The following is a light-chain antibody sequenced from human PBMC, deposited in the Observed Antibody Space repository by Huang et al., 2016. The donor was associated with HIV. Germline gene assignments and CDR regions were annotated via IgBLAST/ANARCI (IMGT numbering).Light chain of an antibody. CDR2: GAS. V-gene: IGKV3-20*01. CDR3: QQYGSSPLA. J-gene: IGKJ1*01. Sequence: EIVLTQSPGTLSLSPGERATLSCRASQSVSSNYLAWYQQKPGQTPRLLIYGASSRATGIPDRVSGSGSGTDFTLTISRLEPEDFAVYYCQQYGSSPLAFGQGTKVEIK. CDR1: QSVSSNY.